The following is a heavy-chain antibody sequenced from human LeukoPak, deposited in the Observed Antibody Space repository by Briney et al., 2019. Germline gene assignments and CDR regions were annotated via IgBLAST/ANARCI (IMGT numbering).Heavy chain of an antibody. Sequence: GASVKVSCEASGYTFTGYYMHWVRQAPGQGLEWMGWINPNSGGTNYAQKFQGRVTMTRDTSISTAYMELSRLRSDDTAVYYCARDYYGSGSPDYWGQGTLVTASS. D-gene: IGHD3-10*01. CDR3: ARDYYGSGSPDY. CDR1: GYTFTGYY. V-gene: IGHV1-2*02. CDR2: INPNSGGT. J-gene: IGHJ4*02.